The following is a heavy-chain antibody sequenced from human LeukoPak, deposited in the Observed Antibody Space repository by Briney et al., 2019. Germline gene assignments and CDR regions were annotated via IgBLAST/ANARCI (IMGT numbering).Heavy chain of an antibody. V-gene: IGHV3-21*01. CDR3: ATRIAAAGTSYFDY. CDR2: ISSSSSYI. D-gene: IGHD6-13*01. J-gene: IGHJ4*02. CDR1: GFTFSSSW. Sequence: GGSLRLSCAASGFTFSSSWMSWVRQAPGKGLEWVSSISSSSSYIYYADSVKGRFTISRDNAKNSLYLQMNSLRAEDTAVYYCATRIAAAGTSYFDYWGQGTLVTVSS.